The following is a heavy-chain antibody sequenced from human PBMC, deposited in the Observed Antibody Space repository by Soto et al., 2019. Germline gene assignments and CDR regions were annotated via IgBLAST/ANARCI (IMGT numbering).Heavy chain of an antibody. J-gene: IGHJ6*04. D-gene: IGHD3-3*01. CDR3: ARDQVSITIFGVVNSPPYV. CDR1: GFTFSSYG. CDR2: IWYDGSNK. V-gene: IGHV3-33*01. Sequence: QVQLVESGGGVVQPGRSLRLSCAASGFTFSSYGMHWVRQAPGTGLEWVAVIWYDGSNKYYADSVKGRFTISRDNSKNTRYLQMNSLRAEDTAVYYCARDQVSITIFGVVNSPPYVWGKGTTVTVSS.